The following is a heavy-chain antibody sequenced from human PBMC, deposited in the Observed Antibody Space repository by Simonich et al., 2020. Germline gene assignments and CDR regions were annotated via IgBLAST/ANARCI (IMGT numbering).Heavy chain of an antibody. CDR3: ARDGERYCGGDCYSYFDY. D-gene: IGHD2-21*02. CDR1: GFTFSSYA. V-gene: IGHV3-30*07. CDR2: KTYDGNNK. J-gene: IGHJ4*02. Sequence: QVQLVESGGGVVQPGRSLRLSCAASGFTFSSYAMHWVRQAPGKGLEWVAVKTYDGNNKYYADSVKGRVTISRDNSKNTLYLQMNSLRAEDTAVYYCARDGERYCGGDCYSYFDYWGQGTLVTVSS.